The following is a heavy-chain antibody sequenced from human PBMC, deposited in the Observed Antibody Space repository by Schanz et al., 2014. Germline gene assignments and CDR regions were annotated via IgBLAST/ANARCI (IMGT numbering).Heavy chain of an antibody. J-gene: IGHJ6*02. CDR1: GFAVDNYY. V-gene: IGHV3-66*02. CDR3: ARDFLLEQLGYSHYYYAMDV. CDR2: IFTDGRT. Sequence: EVQLVASGGGLVQPGGSLRLSCAASGFAVDNYYMSCVRQAPGRGLEWVSIIFTDGRTYYADSVKGRFTISRDSSKNTLFLQMNSLRTEDTAVYYCARDFLLEQLGYSHYYYAMDVWGQGTTVTVSS. D-gene: IGHD2-15*01.